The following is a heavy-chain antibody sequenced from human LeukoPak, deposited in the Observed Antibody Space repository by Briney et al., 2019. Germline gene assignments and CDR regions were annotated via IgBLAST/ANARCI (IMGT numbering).Heavy chain of an antibody. CDR2: ISGDGTET. J-gene: IGHJ4*02. CDR3: AKALYGGHDY. CDR1: GLIFRNYA. D-gene: IGHD4-23*01. Sequence: GGSLRLSCTASGLIFRNYAMTWVRQAPRKGLEWVSTISGDGTETFYADSVKGRFTISRDNSKNTLSLQMNSLRAEDTAVYYCAKALYGGHDYWGQGTLVTVSS. V-gene: IGHV3-23*01.